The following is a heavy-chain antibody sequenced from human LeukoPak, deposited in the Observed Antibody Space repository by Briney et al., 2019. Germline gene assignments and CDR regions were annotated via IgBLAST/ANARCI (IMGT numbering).Heavy chain of an antibody. J-gene: IGHJ4*02. D-gene: IGHD3-9*01. Sequence: GSLRLSCEASAFIFSGHWLNWVRQAPGKGLEWVSVVSGNGGSTYYADSVKGRFTISRDNSKNTLYLQMNSLRAEDTAVYYCAKGECDVLTHFDYWGQGTLVTVSS. CDR1: AFIFSGHW. CDR2: VSGNGGST. CDR3: AKGECDVLTHFDY. V-gene: IGHV3-23*01.